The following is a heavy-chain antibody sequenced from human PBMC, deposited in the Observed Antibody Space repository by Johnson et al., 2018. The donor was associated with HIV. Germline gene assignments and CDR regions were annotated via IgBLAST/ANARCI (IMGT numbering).Heavy chain of an antibody. CDR2: IRYDGSNK. CDR1: GFTFSSYG. CDR3: ARDHGRGIAAVGRWGAFDI. D-gene: IGHD6-13*01. Sequence: QVQLVESGGGVVQPGGSLRLSCAASGFTFSSYGMHWVRQAPGKGLEWVAFIRYDGSNKYYADSVKGRFPISRDNAKNSLYLQMNSLRAGDTAGYYCARDHGRGIAAVGRWGAFDIWGQGTMVTVSS. J-gene: IGHJ3*02. V-gene: IGHV3-30*02.